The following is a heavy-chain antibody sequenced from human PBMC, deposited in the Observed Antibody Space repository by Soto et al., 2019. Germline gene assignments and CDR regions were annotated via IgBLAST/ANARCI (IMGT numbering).Heavy chain of an antibody. Sequence: QITLKESGPTLVKPTQTLTLTCTFSGFSLSTYGMAVGWIRQSPGKALEWLALAYWDDDKHYSPSLQSRVTITKYTSKNQVVLTMTNIDPVDPATSYCAHRRKVDGVWYNFDYWGPGTLVTVSS. CDR1: GFSLSTYGMA. D-gene: IGHD2-8*01. CDR2: AYWDDDK. V-gene: IGHV2-5*02. CDR3: AHRRKVDGVWYNFDY. J-gene: IGHJ4*02.